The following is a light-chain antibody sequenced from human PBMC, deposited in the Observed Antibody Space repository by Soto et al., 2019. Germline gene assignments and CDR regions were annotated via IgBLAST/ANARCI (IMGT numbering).Light chain of an antibody. CDR3: QQLNSYH. V-gene: IGKV1-9*01. CDR1: QGIGSY. J-gene: IGKJ3*01. Sequence: EIQMTQYPSTLSGSVGDRFTITCRASQGIGSYLAWYQQKPVKAPKLLIYDASTLQGGVPSRFSGSGSGTDLTLTISSLQPEDFATYYCQQLNSYHFGPGTKVEIK. CDR2: DAS.